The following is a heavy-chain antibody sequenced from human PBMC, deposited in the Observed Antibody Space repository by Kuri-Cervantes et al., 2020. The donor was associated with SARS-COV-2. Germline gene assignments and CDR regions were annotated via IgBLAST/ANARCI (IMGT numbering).Heavy chain of an antibody. CDR1: GYSISSGYY. V-gene: IGHV3-9*01. J-gene: IGHJ5*02. CDR2: ISWNSGSI. Sequence: LSLTCAVSGYSISSGYYWGWIRQPPGKGLEWVSGISWNSGSIGYADSVKGRFTISRDNAKNSLYLQMNSLRAEDTALYYCAKADCSSTSCYNWFDPWGQGTLVTVSS. CDR3: AKADCSSTSCYNWFDP. D-gene: IGHD2-2*01.